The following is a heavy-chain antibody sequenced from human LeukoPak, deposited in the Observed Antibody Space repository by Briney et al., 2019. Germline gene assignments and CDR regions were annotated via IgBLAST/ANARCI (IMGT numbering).Heavy chain of an antibody. V-gene: IGHV3-21*01. D-gene: IGHD6-13*01. Sequence: PGGSLRLSCAASGLTFSSYSMTWVRQAPGKGLEWVSSISSSSRYIYYADSMKGRFTISRDNAKNSLFLQMNSLRAEDTAVYYCARVAEAAAFDYWGQGTLVTVSS. CDR2: ISSSSRYI. J-gene: IGHJ4*02. CDR3: ARVAEAAAFDY. CDR1: GLTFSSYS.